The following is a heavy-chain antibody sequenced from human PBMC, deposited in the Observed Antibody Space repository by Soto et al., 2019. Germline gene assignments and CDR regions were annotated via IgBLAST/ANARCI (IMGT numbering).Heavy chain of an antibody. CDR3: ATGRPHYYGSGSYPDYGMDV. CDR2: IYHSGST. CDR1: GGSISSSNW. V-gene: IGHV4-4*02. Sequence: NPSETLSLTCAVSGGSISSSNWWSWVRQPPGKGLEWIGEIYHSGSTNYNPSLKSRVTISVDKSKNQFSLKLSSVTAADTAVYYCATGRPHYYGSGSYPDYGMDVWGQGTTVTVSS. D-gene: IGHD3-10*01. J-gene: IGHJ6*02.